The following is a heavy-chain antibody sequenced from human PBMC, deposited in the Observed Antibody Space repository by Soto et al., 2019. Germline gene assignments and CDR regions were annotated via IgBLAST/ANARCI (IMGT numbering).Heavy chain of an antibody. CDR3: ARSLPSNDAFDI. Sequence: SVKVSCKASGGTLSSYTISWVRQAPGQGLEWMGRIIPILGIANYAQKFQGRVTITADKSTSTAYMELSSLRSEDTAVYYCARSLPSNDAFDIWGQGTMVTVSS. V-gene: IGHV1-69*02. J-gene: IGHJ3*02. CDR2: IIPILGIA. D-gene: IGHD2-2*01. CDR1: GGTLSSYT.